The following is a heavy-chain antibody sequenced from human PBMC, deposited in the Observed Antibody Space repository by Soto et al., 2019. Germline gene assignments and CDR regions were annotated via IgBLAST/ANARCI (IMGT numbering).Heavy chain of an antibody. V-gene: IGHV4-59*01. J-gene: IGHJ4*02. CDR1: GGSISSYY. CDR3: TSSYSYDAPRLDY. D-gene: IGHD5-18*01. CDR2: IYYSGGT. Sequence: PSETLSLTCTVSGGSISSYYWSWIRQPPGKGLEWIGYIYYSGGTNYNPSLKSRVTISVDTPKNQFSLKLSSVTAADTAVYYCTSSYSYDAPRLDYWGQGTLVTVSS.